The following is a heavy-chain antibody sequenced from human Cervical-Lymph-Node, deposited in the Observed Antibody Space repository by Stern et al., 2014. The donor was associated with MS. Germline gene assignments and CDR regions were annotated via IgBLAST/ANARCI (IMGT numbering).Heavy chain of an antibody. J-gene: IGHJ4*02. CDR3: ARDDGLHDY. Sequence: VQLEESGPGLVKPSGTLSLTCAVSGGSISSSNWWSWVRQPPGKGLECIGEIYHSGSTNYNPALKSRVPISVDKSKNQFSLKLSSVTAADTAVYYCARDDGLHDYWGQGTLVTVSS. CDR2: IYHSGST. V-gene: IGHV4-4*02. D-gene: IGHD2-21*02. CDR1: GGSISSSNW.